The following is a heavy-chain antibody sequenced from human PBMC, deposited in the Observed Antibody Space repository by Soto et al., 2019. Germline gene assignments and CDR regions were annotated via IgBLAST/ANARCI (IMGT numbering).Heavy chain of an antibody. D-gene: IGHD2-15*01. CDR3: VKQAHGLDGVACDY. CDR2: VSTSGRST. Sequence: EVQLVESGGGLVQPGGSLRLSCSASGFIFSESTIYWVRQVPGKGLEAISAVSTSGRSTYYADSVKDRFTISRDNSKNTLFLQMGSLRPEDTAIYYCVKQAHGLDGVACDYWGQGTQVTVAS. V-gene: IGHV3-64D*06. J-gene: IGHJ4*02. CDR1: GFIFSEST.